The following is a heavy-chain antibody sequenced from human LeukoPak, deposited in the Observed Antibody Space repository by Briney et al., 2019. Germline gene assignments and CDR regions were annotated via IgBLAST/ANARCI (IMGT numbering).Heavy chain of an antibody. V-gene: IGHV3-48*03. D-gene: IGHD5-12*01. CDR1: GFTFSSYE. CDR2: ISSSGSTI. J-gene: IGHJ4*02. CDR3: AGGWLRSLVY. Sequence: GGSLRLSCAASGFTFSSYEMNWVRQAPGKGLEWVSYISSSGSTIYYADSVKGRFTISRDNAKNSLYLQMNSLKAEDTAVYYCAGGWLRSLVYWGQGTLVTVSS.